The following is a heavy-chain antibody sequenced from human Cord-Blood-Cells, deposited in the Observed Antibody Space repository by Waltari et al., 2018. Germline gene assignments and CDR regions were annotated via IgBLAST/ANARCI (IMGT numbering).Heavy chain of an antibody. D-gene: IGHD6-19*01. CDR3: ARAVRLAWLVNNWFDP. CDR1: GGSFSGYY. CDR2: INHSGST. Sequence: QVQLQQWGAGLLKPSETLSLTCAVYGGSFSGYYWSWIRQPPGKGLEWIGEINHSGSTNYNPALKGRVTISVDTSKNQFSLKLSSVTAADTAVYYCARAVRLAWLVNNWFDPWGQGTLVTVSS. J-gene: IGHJ5*02. V-gene: IGHV4-34*01.